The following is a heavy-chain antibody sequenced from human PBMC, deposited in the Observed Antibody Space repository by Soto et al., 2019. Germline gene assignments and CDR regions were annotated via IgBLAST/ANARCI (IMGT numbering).Heavy chain of an antibody. CDR1: GFIFSNFG. D-gene: IGHD6-19*01. J-gene: IGHJ6*02. V-gene: IGHV3-33*01. CDR2: IWYDGSNE. Sequence: QVQLVESGGGVVQPGRSLRLSCAASGFIFSNFGMHWVRQAPGKGLEWVAVIWYDGSNEYYADSVKGRFTISKDNSKSTLSLQMNRLRAEDTAVYYCARDDIPGIAVSAYGMDVWGQGTTVTVSS. CDR3: ARDDIPGIAVSAYGMDV.